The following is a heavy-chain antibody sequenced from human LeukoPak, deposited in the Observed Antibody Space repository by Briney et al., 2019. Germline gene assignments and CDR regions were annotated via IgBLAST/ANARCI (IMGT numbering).Heavy chain of an antibody. J-gene: IGHJ6*03. V-gene: IGHV3-33*01. CDR3: ARAGIVGLYYYYMDV. Sequence: GGSLRLSCAASGFTFSSRGMHWVRQAPGKGREGVTLIWYDGSNKYYADSVKGRFSISRDNSKNTLFLQINSLRVEDTAVYYCARAGIVGLYYYYMDVWGKGTTVTVSS. CDR2: IWYDGSNK. D-gene: IGHD2-21*01. CDR1: GFTFSSRG.